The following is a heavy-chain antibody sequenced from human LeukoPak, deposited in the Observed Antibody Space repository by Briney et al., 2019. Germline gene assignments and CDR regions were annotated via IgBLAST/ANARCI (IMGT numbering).Heavy chain of an antibody. CDR1: GFTFSGYS. CDR2: ISSSSTFI. V-gene: IGHV3-21*01. CDR3: ARDPGSGWYLDY. J-gene: IGHJ4*02. D-gene: IGHD6-19*01. Sequence: GGSLRLSCAASGFTFSGYSMNWVRQAPGKGLEWVSSISSSSTFIYYADSVKGRFTISRDNAKKSLYLQMNSLRAEDTAVYYCARDPGSGWYLDYWGQGTLVTVSS.